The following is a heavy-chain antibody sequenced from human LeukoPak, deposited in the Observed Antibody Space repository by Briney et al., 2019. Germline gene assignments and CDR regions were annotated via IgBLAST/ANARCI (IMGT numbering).Heavy chain of an antibody. D-gene: IGHD1-26*01. CDR1: GGSISSSSYY. V-gene: IGHV4-39*07. CDR2: IHYSGST. J-gene: IGHJ4*02. CDR3: AREGFLVGAIAYHY. Sequence: SETLSLTCTVSGGSISSSSYYWGWIRQPPGKGLEWIGSIHYSGSTYYNPSLKSRVTISVDTSKNQFSLKLSSVTAADTAVYYCAREGFLVGAIAYHYWGQGTLVTVSS.